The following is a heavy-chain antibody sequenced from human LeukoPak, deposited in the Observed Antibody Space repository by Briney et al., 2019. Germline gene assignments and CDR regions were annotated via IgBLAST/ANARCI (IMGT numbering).Heavy chain of an antibody. Sequence: ASVKVSCKASGYTFTGYFMHWVRQAPGQGLEWMGWINPNSGGTNYAQKFQGRVTMTRDTSISTAYMELSRLRSDDTAVYYCASSIVYRSSTSCYFNWGQGTLVTVSS. V-gene: IGHV1-2*02. D-gene: IGHD2-2*01. J-gene: IGHJ4*02. CDR3: ASSIVYRSSTSCYFN. CDR1: GYTFTGYF. CDR2: INPNSGGT.